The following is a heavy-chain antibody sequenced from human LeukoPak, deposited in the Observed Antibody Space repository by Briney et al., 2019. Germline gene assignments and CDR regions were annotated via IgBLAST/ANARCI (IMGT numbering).Heavy chain of an antibody. J-gene: IGHJ4*02. CDR3: ARVSSGSGSYRTLLSY. Sequence: GGSLRLSCAASGFTFRSYSMNWVRQTPGKGLEWVSYISSSSSTIYYADSVKGRFTISRDNAKNSLYLQMNSLRAEDTAVYYCARVSSGSGSYRTLLSYRGQGTLVTVSS. D-gene: IGHD3-10*01. CDR1: GFTFRSYS. V-gene: IGHV3-48*01. CDR2: ISSSSSTI.